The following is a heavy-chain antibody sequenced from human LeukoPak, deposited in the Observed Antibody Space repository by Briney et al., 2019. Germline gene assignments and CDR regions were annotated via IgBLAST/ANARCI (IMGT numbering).Heavy chain of an antibody. CDR3: GRWGYFDSGGYFVVDY. D-gene: IGHD3-22*01. J-gene: IGHJ4*02. CDR2: IHYNGDT. CDR1: GDSISSYY. V-gene: IGHV4-59*01. Sequence: SETLSLTCTVSGDSISSYYWTWIRQAPGKALEWIGHIHYNGDTAYNFSLKSRVTISMDTSKDQFSLKVTSVTAADTAVYYCGRWGYFDSGGYFVVDYWGQGTVVTVSS.